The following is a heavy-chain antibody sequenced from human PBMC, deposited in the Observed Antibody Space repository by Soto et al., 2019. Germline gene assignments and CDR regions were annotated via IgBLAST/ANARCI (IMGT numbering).Heavy chain of an antibody. CDR3: ARVILWGSSWYGMDV. Sequence: VASVKVSCKASGYNFTNYHIHWVRQAPGQGLEWMGWISSYTGNTYYQHSANTEYAQKFQGRVSLTTDTSTTTAYLKLSSVTAADTAVYYCARVILWGSSWYGMDVWGQGTTVTVSS. D-gene: IGHD6-13*01. CDR2: ISSYTGNTYYQHSANT. CDR1: GYNFTNYH. J-gene: IGHJ6*02. V-gene: IGHV1-18*04.